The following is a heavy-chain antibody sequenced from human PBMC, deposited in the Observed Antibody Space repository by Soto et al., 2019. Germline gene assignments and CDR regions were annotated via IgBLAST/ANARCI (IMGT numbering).Heavy chain of an antibody. J-gene: IGHJ4*02. CDR2: ISNDGSNK. CDR3: XXXXXXXXXFDX. D-gene: IGHD6-19*01. Sequence: QVHLVESGGGVVQPGRSLRLSCAASGFSFSTYGMHWVRQAPGKGLEWVAFISNDGSNKYYADSVKGRFTISRDNSKNTLYXQXXXXXXXXXAXXXXXXXXXXXXXFDXWGQGTLVTVSS. CDR1: GFSFSTYG. V-gene: IGHV3-30*03.